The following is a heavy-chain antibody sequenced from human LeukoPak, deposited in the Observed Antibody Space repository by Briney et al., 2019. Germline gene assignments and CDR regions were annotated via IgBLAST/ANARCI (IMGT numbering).Heavy chain of an antibody. D-gene: IGHD3-22*01. V-gene: IGHV4-39*01. CDR3: ARHWVFLYDSSGYYYVSELGYFDY. Sequence: SETLSLTCTVSGGSISSYYWGWIRQPPGNGLEWIGSIYYSGSTYYNPSLKSRVTISVDTSKNQFSLKLSSVTAADTAVYYCARHWVFLYDSSGYYYVSELGYFDYWGQGTLVTVSS. CDR1: GGSISSYY. J-gene: IGHJ4*02. CDR2: IYYSGST.